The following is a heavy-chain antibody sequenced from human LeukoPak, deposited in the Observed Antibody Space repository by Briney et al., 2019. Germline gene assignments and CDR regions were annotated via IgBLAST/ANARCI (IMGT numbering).Heavy chain of an antibody. CDR1: GGSFSGYY. D-gene: IGHD3-10*02. Sequence: SETLSLTCAVYGGSFSGYYWSWIRQPPGKGLEWIGEINHSGSTNYNPSLKSRVTISVDTSKNQFSLKLSSVTAADTAVYYCARDVFGMGPYNYWGQGTLVTVSS. J-gene: IGHJ4*02. CDR2: INHSGST. CDR3: ARDVFGMGPYNY. V-gene: IGHV4-34*01.